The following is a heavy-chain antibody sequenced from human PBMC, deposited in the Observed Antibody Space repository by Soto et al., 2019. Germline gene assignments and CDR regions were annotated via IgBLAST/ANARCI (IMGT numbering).Heavy chain of an antibody. CDR2: IIPMFGIA. D-gene: IGHD2-2*01. V-gene: IGHV1-69*04. J-gene: IGHJ6*02. CDR1: GRTFNSYT. CDR3: ARDWGRSYVVPDAISAMYV. Sequence: ASVKVACKGSGRTFNSYTVTWVRQAPGQGLEWMGRIIPMFGIATYAQNFQGRVTITADKSTSTAYMELSSLRSEDTAVYYCARDWGRSYVVPDAISAMYVWG.